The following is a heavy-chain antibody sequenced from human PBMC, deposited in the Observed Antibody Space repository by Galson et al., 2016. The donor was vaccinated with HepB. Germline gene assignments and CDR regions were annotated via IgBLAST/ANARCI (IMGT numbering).Heavy chain of an antibody. CDR2: IFDSGIT. Sequence: TLSLTCAVSGGSISSSGYSWTWIRQTPGTGLEWIGYIFDSGITYYTTSLRSRLTMSVDRSKNEFSLRLTAVTAADTAVYYCARGTGGRGWIRYLDLWGRGTLVTVSS. D-gene: IGHD6-19*01. CDR3: ARGTGGRGWIRYLDL. J-gene: IGHJ2*01. CDR1: GGSISSSGYS. V-gene: IGHV4-30-2*01.